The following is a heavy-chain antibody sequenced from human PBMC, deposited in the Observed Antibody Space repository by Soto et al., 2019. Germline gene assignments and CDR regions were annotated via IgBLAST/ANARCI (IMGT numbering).Heavy chain of an antibody. D-gene: IGHD3-3*01. J-gene: IGHJ4*02. CDR1: GFTFRGYS. CDR2: TSSDGATT. CDR3: AREVVLTEWFFDN. V-gene: IGHV3-30*04. Sequence: PGGSLTLSYATSGFTFRGYSMHWLRQAPGKELEWVAVTSSDGATTYYADSVRGRFTVSRDNSKRTLFLQMNSLIPYDTAVYYCAREVVLTEWFFDNWGQGILVIVSS.